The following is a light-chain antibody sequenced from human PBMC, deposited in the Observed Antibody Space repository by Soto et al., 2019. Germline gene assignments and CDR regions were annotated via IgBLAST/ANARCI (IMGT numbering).Light chain of an antibody. CDR3: QQRSNWPPTWT. J-gene: IGKJ1*01. Sequence: EIVLTQSPVTLSLSPGERATLSCGASQSVSTYLAWYQQKPGQAPRLLIYDASNRATGIPARFSGSGSGTDFTLTISSLEPEDFAVYYCQQRSNWPPTWTFGQGTKVEIK. CDR2: DAS. V-gene: IGKV3-11*01. CDR1: QSVSTY.